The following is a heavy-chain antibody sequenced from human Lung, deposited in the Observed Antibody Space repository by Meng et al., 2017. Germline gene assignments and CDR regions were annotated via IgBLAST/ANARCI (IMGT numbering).Heavy chain of an antibody. D-gene: IGHD4-11*01. V-gene: IGHV4-34*01. J-gene: IGHJ4*02. Sequence: HVTLQYGGAVLEQPSETLSLSCVVSGGSFSDSYWSWIRQPPGKGLEWIGEINHSGSTNYNPSLESRATISVDTSQNNLSLKLSSVTAADSAVYYCARGPTTMAHDFDYWGQGTLVTVSS. CDR2: INHSGST. CDR1: GGSFSDSY. CDR3: ARGPTTMAHDFDY.